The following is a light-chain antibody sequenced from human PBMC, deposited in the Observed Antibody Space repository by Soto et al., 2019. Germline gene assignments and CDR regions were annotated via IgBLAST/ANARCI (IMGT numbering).Light chain of an antibody. CDR1: QRISNS. J-gene: IGKJ2*01. V-gene: IGKV1-39*01. CDR2: AAS. CDR3: QQSYSSPQMYT. Sequence: DIQMTQSPSSLSASVGDRVTITCRASQRISNSLNWYQQKPGKAPDLLIYAASNLQSGFPSRFSGSGSGPDFTLTISCLQPEDFATYYCQQSYSSPQMYTFGQGTKLDIK.